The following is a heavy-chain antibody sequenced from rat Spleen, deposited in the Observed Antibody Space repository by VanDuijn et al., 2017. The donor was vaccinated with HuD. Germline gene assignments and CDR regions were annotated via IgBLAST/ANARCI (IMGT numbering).Heavy chain of an antibody. CDR3: TRGGYSSYTRFAY. D-gene: IGHD1-2*01. J-gene: IGHJ3*01. V-gene: IGHV5-27*01. CDR1: GFTFSNFD. CDR2: ISPSGVT. Sequence: EVQLVESGGGLVQPGRSLKLSCAASGFTFSNFDMAWVRQAPTKGLEWVTSISPSGVTYYRDSVKGRFTISRDNAQNTLYLQMNSLRSEDKATYYCTRGGYSSYTRFAYWGQGTLVTVSS.